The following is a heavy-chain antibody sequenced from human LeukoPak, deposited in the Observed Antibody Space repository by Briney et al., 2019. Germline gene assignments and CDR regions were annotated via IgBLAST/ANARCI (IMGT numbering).Heavy chain of an antibody. J-gene: IGHJ5*02. D-gene: IGHD3-10*01. CDR1: GGSFSGYY. CDR3: ARLAWENPLRGVIKGNWFDP. V-gene: IGHV4-39*01. CDR2: IYYSGST. Sequence: SETLSLTCAVYGGSFSGYYWGWIRQPPGKGLEWIGSIYYSGSTYYNPSLKSRVTISVDTSKNQFSLKLSSVTAADTAVYYCARLAWENPLRGVIKGNWFDPWGQGTLVTVSS.